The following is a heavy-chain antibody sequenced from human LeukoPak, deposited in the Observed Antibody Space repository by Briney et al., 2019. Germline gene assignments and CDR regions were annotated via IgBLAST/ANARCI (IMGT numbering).Heavy chain of an antibody. J-gene: IGHJ4*02. CDR2: ISGRGGST. D-gene: IGHD3-10*01. Sequence: GGSLRLSCAASGFTFSSYAMSWGRQAPGKGLEWGSAISGRGGSTYYADSVKGRSTISRDNSKNTLYLQMNSLRAEDTAVYSCAKDNRPMVRGVILFDYWGQGTLVTVSS. CDR3: AKDNRPMVRGVILFDY. V-gene: IGHV3-23*01. CDR1: GFTFSSYA.